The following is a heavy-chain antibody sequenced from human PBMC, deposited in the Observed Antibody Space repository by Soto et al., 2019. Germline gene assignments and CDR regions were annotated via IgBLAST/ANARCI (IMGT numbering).Heavy chain of an antibody. Sequence: QTLSLTWALPGDILSSNRAAWNWIRQSPSRGLEWLGRTYYRSKWYHDYAVSVRSRITINPDTSKNQFSLQLNSVTPDDTAVYLCARDRYSNTYFDYWGQGTLVTVSS. CDR1: GDILSSNRAA. CDR2: TYYRSKWYH. J-gene: IGHJ4*02. D-gene: IGHD4-4*01. CDR3: ARDRYSNTYFDY. V-gene: IGHV6-1*01.